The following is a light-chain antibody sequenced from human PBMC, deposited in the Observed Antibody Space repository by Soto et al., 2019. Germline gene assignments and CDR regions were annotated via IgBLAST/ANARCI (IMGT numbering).Light chain of an antibody. V-gene: IGKV3-11*01. CDR2: DAS. CDR1: QSVKSS. J-gene: IGKJ4*01. CDR3: QQRSNWPPVT. Sequence: EVVLTQSPAILSLSPGERATISCRASQSVKSSLAWYQQKPGQPPRLLIYDASHRATGIPARFSGSESGTDFTLTISSLEPEDVAVYFCQQRSNWPPVTFGGGTKV.